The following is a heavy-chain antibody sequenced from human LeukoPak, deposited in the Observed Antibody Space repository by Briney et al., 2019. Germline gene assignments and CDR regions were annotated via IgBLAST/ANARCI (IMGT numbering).Heavy chain of an antibody. J-gene: IGHJ4*02. CDR1: GFTFNRHC. CDR3: AKGSQLGFAGTNCDDF. V-gene: IGHV3-30*02. D-gene: IGHD2-2*01. Sequence: GSLRLSWVASGFTFNRHCMSWVRQAPGKGLDWVAFIPYDGTKKVYADSVKGRFTISRDNSKNTVYLQMNSLRVEDTAVYYCAKGSQLGFAGTNCDDFWGQGTLVTVSS. CDR2: IPYDGTKK.